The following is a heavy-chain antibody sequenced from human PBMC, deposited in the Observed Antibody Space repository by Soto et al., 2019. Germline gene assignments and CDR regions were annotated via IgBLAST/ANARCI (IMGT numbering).Heavy chain of an antibody. J-gene: IGHJ4*02. Sequence: GGSLRLSCAASGFTFSSYGMHWVRQFPGKGLEWVAVISYDGSNKYYADSVKGRFTISRDNSKNTLYLQMNSLRAEDTAVYYCAKVGSGSYFFFDYWGQGTLVTVSS. CDR2: ISYDGSNK. D-gene: IGHD1-26*01. CDR3: AKVGSGSYFFFDY. V-gene: IGHV3-30*18. CDR1: GFTFSSYG.